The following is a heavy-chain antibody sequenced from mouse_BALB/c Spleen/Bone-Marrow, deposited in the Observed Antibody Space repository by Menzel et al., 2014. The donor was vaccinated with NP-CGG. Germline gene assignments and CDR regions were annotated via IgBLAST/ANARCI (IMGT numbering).Heavy chain of an antibody. V-gene: IGHV2-5*01. Sequence: QVQLKESGPGLVQPSQSLSITCTVSGFSLTSYGVHWVRQPPGKGLEWLGVIWRGGSTDYNAAFMSRLSITKDNSKSQVFFKMNSLQADDTAIYYCAKVGYDVGYYAMDYWGQGTSVTVSS. CDR3: AKVGYDVGYYAMDY. CDR2: IWRGGST. J-gene: IGHJ4*01. D-gene: IGHD2-2*01. CDR1: GFSLTSYG.